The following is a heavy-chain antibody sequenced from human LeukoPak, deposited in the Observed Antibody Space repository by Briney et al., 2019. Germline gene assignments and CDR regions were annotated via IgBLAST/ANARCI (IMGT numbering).Heavy chain of an antibody. Sequence: SVKVSCKASGGSFSTYTITWVRQAPGQGLEWMGGIMPMFGAPSYAQKFQGRVTVTTDESTSTAYMEMRSLRFEDTAIYYCARVDRYYFYLDVWGKGTTVTVSS. CDR1: GGSFSTYT. J-gene: IGHJ6*03. V-gene: IGHV1-69*05. CDR3: ARVDRYYFYLDV. CDR2: IMPMFGAP.